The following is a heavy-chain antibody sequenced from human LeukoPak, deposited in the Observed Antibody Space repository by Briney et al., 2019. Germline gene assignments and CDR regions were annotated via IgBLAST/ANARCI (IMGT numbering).Heavy chain of an antibody. D-gene: IGHD2-21*02. V-gene: IGHV3-23*01. J-gene: IGHJ4*02. CDR1: GFTFSSYA. CDR2: ISGSGGST. Sequence: GGSLRLSCAASGFTFSSYAMSWVRQAPGKGLEWVSAISGSGGSTYYADSVKGRFTISRDNSKNTLYLQMNSLRAEDTAVYYCARGYNSRAGVSDCCPLDYWGQGTLVTVSS. CDR3: ARGYNSRAGVSDCCPLDY.